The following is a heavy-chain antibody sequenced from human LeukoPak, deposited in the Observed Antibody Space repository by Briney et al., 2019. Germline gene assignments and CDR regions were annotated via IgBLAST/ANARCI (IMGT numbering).Heavy chain of an antibody. CDR3: ARDHRYYDSSGYRGGAFDI. V-gene: IGHV1-46*01. Sequence: ASVKVSCKASGYTFTSYYMHWVRQAPGQGLEWMGIINPSGGSTSYAQKYQGRVTMTRDTSKNQFSLKLSSVTAADTAVYYCARDHRYYDSSGYRGGAFDIWGQGTMVTVSS. J-gene: IGHJ3*02. D-gene: IGHD3-22*01. CDR2: INPSGGST. CDR1: GYTFTSYY.